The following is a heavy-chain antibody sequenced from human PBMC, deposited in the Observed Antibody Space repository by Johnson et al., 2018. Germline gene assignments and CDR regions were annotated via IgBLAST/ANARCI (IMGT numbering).Heavy chain of an antibody. D-gene: IGHD2-2*01. CDR2: INQDGGTK. Sequence: VQLQESGGGLVQXGRSXRLXCTASGFTFGDYAMSWFRQAPGKGLEWVANINQDGGTKYYLDSVRGRFTVSRDNADNSLYLQMNGLGADDTALYYCATNSFSTSSGSRAVMDVWGKGTPVTVSS. V-gene: IGHV3-7*01. CDR3: ATNSFSTSSGSRAVMDV. CDR1: GFTFGDYA. J-gene: IGHJ6*03.